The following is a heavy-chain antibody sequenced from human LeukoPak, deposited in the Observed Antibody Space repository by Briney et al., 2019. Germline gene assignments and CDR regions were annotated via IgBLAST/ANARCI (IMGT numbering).Heavy chain of an antibody. CDR1: GGSFSGYC. CDR2: INHSGST. D-gene: IGHD3-10*01. Sequence: PSETLSLTCAVYGGSFSGYCWSCIRQHPGRGLEWIGEINHSGSTNYNPSLKSRVTISVDTSKNQFSLKLSSVTAADTAVYYCARVSLVRGALKGAFDIWGQGTMVTVSS. J-gene: IGHJ3*02. V-gene: IGHV4-34*01. CDR3: ARVSLVRGALKGAFDI.